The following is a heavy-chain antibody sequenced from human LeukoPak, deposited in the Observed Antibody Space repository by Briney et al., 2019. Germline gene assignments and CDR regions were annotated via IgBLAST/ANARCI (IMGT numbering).Heavy chain of an antibody. J-gene: IGHJ4*02. CDR1: GFTFSSYA. D-gene: IGHD6-19*01. CDR2: ISGSGGST. CDR3: AKDLIAVAGPYYFGY. V-gene: IGHV3-23*01. Sequence: GGSLRLSCAASGFTFSSYAMSWVRQAPGKGLEWVSAISGSGGSTYYADSMKGRFTISRDNSKNTLYLQMNSLRAEDTAVYYCAKDLIAVAGPYYFGYWGQGTLVTVSS.